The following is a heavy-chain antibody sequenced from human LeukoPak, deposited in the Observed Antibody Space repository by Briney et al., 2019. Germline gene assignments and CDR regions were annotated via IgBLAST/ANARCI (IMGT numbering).Heavy chain of an antibody. V-gene: IGHV1-46*03. CDR3: ARAGGATGGGYYFDY. Sequence: ASVKVSCKASGYTFTSYYMHWVRQAPGQGLEWMGIINPSGGSTSYAQKFQGRVTMTRDTSTSTVYMELSSLRSEDTAVYYCARAGGATGGGYYFDYWGQGTLVTVSS. CDR2: INPSGGST. D-gene: IGHD1-26*01. J-gene: IGHJ4*02. CDR1: GYTFTSYY.